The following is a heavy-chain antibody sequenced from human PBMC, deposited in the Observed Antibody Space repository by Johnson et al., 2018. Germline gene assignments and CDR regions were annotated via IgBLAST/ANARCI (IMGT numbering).Heavy chain of an antibody. J-gene: IGHJ1*01. Sequence: VQLVESGGGLVKPGGSLRLSCAASGFTFSSYSMNWVRQAPGKGLEWVSSISSSCSYIHYADSLKGRFTISRDNAKNSLYLQMNSLRAEDTAGYYCARSQSAYYGDYVGAEYFQHWGQGTLVTVSS. CDR1: GFTFSSYS. D-gene: IGHD4-17*01. V-gene: IGHV3-21*01. CDR2: ISSSCSYI. CDR3: ARSQSAYYGDYVGAEYFQH.